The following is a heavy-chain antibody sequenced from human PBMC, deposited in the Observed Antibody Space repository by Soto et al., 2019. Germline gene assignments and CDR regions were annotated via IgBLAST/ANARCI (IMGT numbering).Heavy chain of an antibody. CDR3: ARGSRQQLERRDWFDP. D-gene: IGHD6-13*01. J-gene: IGHJ5*02. Sequence: SETLSLTCAVYGGSFSGYYWNWIRQPPGEGLEWIGEINHSGSTNYKPSLKSRVTISVDTSKNQFSLKLRSVTAADTAVYYCARGSRQQLERRDWFDPWGQGTLVTVSS. CDR1: GGSFSGYY. V-gene: IGHV4-34*01. CDR2: INHSGST.